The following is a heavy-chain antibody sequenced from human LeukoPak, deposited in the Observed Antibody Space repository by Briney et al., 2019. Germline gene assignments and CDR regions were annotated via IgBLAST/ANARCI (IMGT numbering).Heavy chain of an antibody. D-gene: IGHD1-26*01. CDR1: GFTFSSYA. Sequence: GRSLRLSCAASGFTFSSYAMHWVRQAPGKGLEWVSSIGGSSSSLYYADSVKGRFTISRDNARNSLYLQMNSLRAEDTAVYYCARDLIVGGTNTYFDYWGQGTLVTVSS. V-gene: IGHV3-21*01. CDR2: IGGSSSSL. CDR3: ARDLIVGGTNTYFDY. J-gene: IGHJ4*02.